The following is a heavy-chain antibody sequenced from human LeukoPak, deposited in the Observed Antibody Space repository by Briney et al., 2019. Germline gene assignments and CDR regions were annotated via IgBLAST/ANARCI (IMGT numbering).Heavy chain of an antibody. J-gene: IGHJ4*02. CDR2: ISSSSRDI. D-gene: IGHD1-26*01. V-gene: IGHV3-21*01. Sequence: GGSLRLSCAASGFTFSSYTMNWVRQAPGKGLEWVAAISSSSRDIFYADSVKGRFSISRDNTQNSLSLQMSSLKAEDTAVYYCVREAAATLFDYWGQGSLVTVSS. CDR1: GFTFSSYT. CDR3: VREAAATLFDY.